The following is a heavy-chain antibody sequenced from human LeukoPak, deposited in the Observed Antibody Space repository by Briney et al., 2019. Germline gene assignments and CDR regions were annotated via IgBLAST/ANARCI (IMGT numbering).Heavy chain of an antibody. CDR1: GGTFSSYA. CDR2: IIPILGIA. J-gene: IGHJ6*02. V-gene: IGHV1-69*04. Sequence: SVKVSCKASGGTFSSYAISWVRQAPGQGLEWMGRIIPILGIANYAQKFQGRVTITADKSTSTAYMELSSLRSEDTAVYYCARDHNYGDYYYGMDVWGQGTTVTVSS. D-gene: IGHD4-17*01. CDR3: ARDHNYGDYYYGMDV.